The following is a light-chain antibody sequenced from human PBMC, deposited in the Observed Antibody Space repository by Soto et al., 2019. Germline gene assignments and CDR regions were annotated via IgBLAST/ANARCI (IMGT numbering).Light chain of an antibody. J-gene: IGLJ3*02. CDR1: SGSVSTRYY. Sequence: QTVVTQEPSFSVSPGRTVTLTCGLSSGSVSTRYYPSWYQQTPGQSPRTLIYNTNTRSSGVPDRFSGSILGNKAALTITGAQADDESDYYCALYMGSGIWVFGGGTKLTVL. CDR2: NTN. CDR3: ALYMGSGIWV. V-gene: IGLV8-61*01.